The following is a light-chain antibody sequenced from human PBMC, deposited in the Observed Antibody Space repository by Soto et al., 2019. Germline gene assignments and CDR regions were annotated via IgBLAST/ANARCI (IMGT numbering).Light chain of an antibody. J-gene: IGKJ2*01. V-gene: IGKV3-20*01. CDR3: QHYGSSPYT. CDR2: GAS. Sequence: EIVLTQSPGTLSLSPGERATLSCRASQSVTGSYLAWYQQKPGQAPRPLIYGASSRATGIPDRFSGSGSGTDFTLTISRLEPEDLAVYYCQHYGSSPYTFGQGTNLEIK. CDR1: QSVTGSY.